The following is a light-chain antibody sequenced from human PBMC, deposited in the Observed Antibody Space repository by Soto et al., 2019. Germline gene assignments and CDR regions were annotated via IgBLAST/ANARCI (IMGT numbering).Light chain of an antibody. J-gene: IGLJ3*02. V-gene: IGLV2-14*01. CDR3: SSYTSNTTM. CDR1: SSDVGGYNY. Sequence: QSALTQPASVSGSPGQSITISCTGTSSDVGGYNYVSWYQQHPGKAPKLMIYEVSNRPSGVSNRFSGSKSGNTASLTISGLQAEDEADYYCSSYTSNTTMFGGGTKLTVL. CDR2: EVS.